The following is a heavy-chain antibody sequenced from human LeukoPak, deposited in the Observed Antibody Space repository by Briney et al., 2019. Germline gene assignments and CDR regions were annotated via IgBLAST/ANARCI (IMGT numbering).Heavy chain of an antibody. J-gene: IGHJ6*04. V-gene: IGHV3-11*04. CDR3: ARVKDRQDV. Sequence: GGSLRLSCAASGFTFSDYYMSWIRQAPGKGLEWVSCISSTTSTIYYADSVKGRFTISRDNAKNSLYLQMNSLRVEDTAVYYCARVKDRQDVWGKGTTVTVSS. CDR1: GFTFSDYY. CDR2: ISSTTSTI.